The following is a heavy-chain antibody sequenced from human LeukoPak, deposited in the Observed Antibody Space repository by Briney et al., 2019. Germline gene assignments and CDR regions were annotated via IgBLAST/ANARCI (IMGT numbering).Heavy chain of an antibody. V-gene: IGHV3-53*01. D-gene: IGHD2-2*01. J-gene: IGHJ4*02. CDR3: GRLAHNAWYAIDF. Sequence: GGSLRLSCAASGLTVNNNYMNWVRQAPGKGLEWVSALYIGGNTYYADSVRGRFTISRDNSKNTLYLQMNSLRAEDTAIYYCGRLAHNAWYAIDFWGQGTLVTVSS. CDR2: LYIGGNT. CDR1: GLTVNNNY.